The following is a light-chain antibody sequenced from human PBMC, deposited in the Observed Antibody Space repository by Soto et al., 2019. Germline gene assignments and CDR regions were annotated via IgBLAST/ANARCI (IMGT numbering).Light chain of an antibody. J-gene: IGLJ1*01. V-gene: IGLV2-14*01. CDR1: SSDVGGYDY. CDR3: SSYASSRTLV. CDR2: YVS. Sequence: QSVLTQPASVSGSPGQSITISCTGTSSDVGGYDYVSWYQQYPGKAPKLMIYYVSDRPSGVSDRFSGSKSGNTASLTISGLQAEDEADYYCSSYASSRTLVFGTGTKVTVL.